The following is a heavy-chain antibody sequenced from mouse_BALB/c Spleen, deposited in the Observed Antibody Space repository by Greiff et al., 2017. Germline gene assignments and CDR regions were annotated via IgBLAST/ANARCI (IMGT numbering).Heavy chain of an antibody. J-gene: IGHJ1*01. CDR2: IDPANGNT. D-gene: IGHD2-1*01. V-gene: IGHV14-3*02. Sequence: DVKLQESGAELVKPGASVKLSCTASGFNIKDTYMHWVKQRPEQGLEWIGRIDPANGNTKYDPKFQGKATITADTSSNTAYLQLSSLTSEDTAVYYCASGYGNYDWYFDVWGAGTTVTVSS. CDR3: ASGYGNYDWYFDV. CDR1: GFNIKDTY.